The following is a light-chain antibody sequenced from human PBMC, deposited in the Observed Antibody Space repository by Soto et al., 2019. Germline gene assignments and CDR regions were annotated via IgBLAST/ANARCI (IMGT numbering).Light chain of an antibody. CDR3: QQYNSYSEFT. J-gene: IGKJ3*01. CDR1: HSISSW. Sequence: DIQTTQSPSTLSASVGDRVTITCRAIHSISSWLAWYQQKPGKAPKLLIYDASSLESGVPSSFSGSGSGTEFTLTISSLQPDDFATYCCQQYNSYSEFTFGPGTKVDIK. V-gene: IGKV1-5*01. CDR2: DAS.